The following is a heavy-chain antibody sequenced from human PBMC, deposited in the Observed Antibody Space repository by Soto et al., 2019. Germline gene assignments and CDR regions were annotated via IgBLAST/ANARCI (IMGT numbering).Heavy chain of an antibody. CDR3: DRVPDY. J-gene: IGHJ4*02. V-gene: IGHV4-30-2*01. D-gene: IGHD2-2*01. CDR1: AGTTSPGGFS. CDR2: MYHSGST. Sequence: SQTLCPPWAGSAGTTSPGGFSWSWIRQPLGKGLEWIGYMYHSGSTYYNPSLKSRVTISIDRSKNQFSLKLSSVTAADTAVYYCDRVPDYWGQGILVTVSS.